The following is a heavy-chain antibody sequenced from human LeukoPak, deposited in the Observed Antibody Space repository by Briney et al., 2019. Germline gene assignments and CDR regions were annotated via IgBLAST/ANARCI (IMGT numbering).Heavy chain of an antibody. D-gene: IGHD2-21*02. V-gene: IGHV4-4*07. CDR2: IYTSGST. J-gene: IGHJ3*02. CDR1: GGSISSYY. CDR3: ARLLAYCGGDCSFGAFDI. Sequence: SETLSLTCTVSGGSISSYYWSWIRQPAGKGLEWIGRIYTSGSTNYNPSLKSRVTMSVDTSKNQFSLKLSSVTAADTAVYYCARLLAYCGGDCSFGAFDIWGQGTMVTVSS.